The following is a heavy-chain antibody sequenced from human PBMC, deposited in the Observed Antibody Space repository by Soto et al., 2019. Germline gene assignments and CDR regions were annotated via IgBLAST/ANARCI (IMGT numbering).Heavy chain of an antibody. CDR1: GFTFSSHW. CDR2: INTDGSVT. J-gene: IGHJ4*02. V-gene: IGHV3-74*01. CDR3: ARYGSGAGDY. Sequence: EVQLVESGGGLVQPGGSLRLSCAASGFTFSSHWMYWVRQAPGKGLVWVSRINTDGSVTSYADSVKGRFTISRDNTKNTLFLVMNSLRTEDTAVYYCARYGSGAGDYWGQGTLVTVSS. D-gene: IGHD6-19*01.